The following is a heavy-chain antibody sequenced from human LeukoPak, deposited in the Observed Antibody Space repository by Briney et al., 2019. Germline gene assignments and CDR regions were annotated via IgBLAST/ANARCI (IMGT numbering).Heavy chain of an antibody. CDR1: GFTFSNYN. Sequence: PGGSLRLSCAAPGFTFSNYNMNWVRQAPGKGLEWVAYISYRSSTMYYADSVKGRFTVSRDNAKNSLYLQMDSLRAEDTAAYYCARLMGLSPAYGMDVWGHGTTVSVSS. CDR2: ISYRSSTM. D-gene: IGHD4/OR15-4a*01. CDR3: ARLMGLSPAYGMDV. J-gene: IGHJ6*02. V-gene: IGHV3-48*04.